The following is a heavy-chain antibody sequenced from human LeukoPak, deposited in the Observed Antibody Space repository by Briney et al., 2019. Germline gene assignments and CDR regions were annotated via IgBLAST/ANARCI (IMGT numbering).Heavy chain of an antibody. V-gene: IGHV1-69*02. D-gene: IGHD3-3*01. Sequence: ASVKVSCKASGGTFSSYTISWVRQAPGQGLEWMGRIIPILGIANYAQKFQGRVTITADKSTSTAYMELSSLRSEDPAVYYCAGGKTPVLRFLEWLDYWGQGTLVTVSS. J-gene: IGHJ4*02. CDR1: GGTFSSYT. CDR2: IIPILGIA. CDR3: AGGKTPVLRFLEWLDY.